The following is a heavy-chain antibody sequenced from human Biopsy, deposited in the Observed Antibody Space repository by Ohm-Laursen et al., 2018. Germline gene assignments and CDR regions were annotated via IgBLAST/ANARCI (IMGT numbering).Heavy chain of an antibody. V-gene: IGHV1-24*01. CDR2: FATENGKT. Sequence: GASVKVSCKVSGYTLTDLSMHWVRQAPGKGLEWMGGFATENGKTIYAQKFQGRVTMTEDTSTDTAYMELSNLRSEDTAVYYCAGDINNWNVNYWGQGTLVIVSS. D-gene: IGHD1-20*01. CDR1: GYTLTDLS. CDR3: AGDINNWNVNY. J-gene: IGHJ4*02.